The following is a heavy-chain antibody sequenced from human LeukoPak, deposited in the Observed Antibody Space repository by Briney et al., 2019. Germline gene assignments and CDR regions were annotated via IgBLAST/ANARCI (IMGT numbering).Heavy chain of an antibody. CDR1: GYTFTSYA. CDR3: ARVGDSGYDFMFSY. J-gene: IGHJ4*02. CDR2: INTNTGNP. V-gene: IGHV7-4-1*02. D-gene: IGHD5-12*01. Sequence: ASVKVSCKASGYTFTSYAMNWVRQAPGQGLEWMGWINTNTGNPTYAQGFTGRFVFSLDTSVSAAYLQISSLKAEDTAVYYCARVGDSGYDFMFSYWGQGTLVTVSS.